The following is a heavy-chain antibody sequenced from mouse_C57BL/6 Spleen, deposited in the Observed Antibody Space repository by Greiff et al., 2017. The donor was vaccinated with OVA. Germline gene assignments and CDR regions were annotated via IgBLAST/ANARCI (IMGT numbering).Heavy chain of an antibody. CDR2: ISYDGSN. CDR1: GYSITSGYY. V-gene: IGHV3-6*01. D-gene: IGHD4-1*01. CDR3: ARDASNWVAYWYFDV. Sequence: EVQLQESGPGLVKPSQSLSLTCSVTGYSITSGYYWNWIRQFPGNKLEWMGYISYDGSNNYNPSLKNRISITRDTSKNQFFLKLNSVTTEDTATYYCARDASNWVAYWYFDVWGTGTTVTVSS. J-gene: IGHJ1*03.